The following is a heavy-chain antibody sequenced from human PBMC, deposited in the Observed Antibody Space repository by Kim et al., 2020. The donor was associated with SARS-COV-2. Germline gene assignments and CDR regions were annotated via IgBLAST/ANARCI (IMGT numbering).Heavy chain of an antibody. J-gene: IGHJ4*02. CDR2: IRSKAYGGTT. D-gene: IGHD5-12*01. V-gene: IGHV3-49*03. CDR3: TRPLEMATIPPWFY. Sequence: GGSLRLSCTASGFTFGDYAMSWFRQAPGKGLEWVGFIRSKAYGGTTEYAASVKGRFTISRDDSKSIAYLQMNSLKTEDTAVYYCTRPLEMATIPPWFYWGQGTLVTVSS. CDR1: GFTFGDYA.